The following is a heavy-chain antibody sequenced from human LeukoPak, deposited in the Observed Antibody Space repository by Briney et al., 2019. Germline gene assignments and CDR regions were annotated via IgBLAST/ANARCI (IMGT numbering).Heavy chain of an antibody. CDR2: IRWNSGNI. D-gene: IGHD2-15*01. Sequence: GRSLRLSCAASGFIFDNYDIHWVRQAPGKGLEWVSGIRWNSGNIGYADSVKGRFTISRDNAKNSLYLQMSSLRAEDTAMYYCTRGLLDYWGQGTLVTVSP. V-gene: IGHV3-9*01. CDR1: GFIFDNYD. CDR3: TRGLLDY. J-gene: IGHJ4*02.